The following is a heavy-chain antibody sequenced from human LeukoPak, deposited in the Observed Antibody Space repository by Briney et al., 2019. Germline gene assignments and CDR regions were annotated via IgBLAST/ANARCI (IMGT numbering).Heavy chain of an antibody. CDR2: IYSTGST. J-gene: IGHJ4*02. D-gene: IGHD3-10*01. CDR1: GGSISSGGYY. CDR3: ARDQTYSGSGIYTYFDY. V-gene: IGHV4-61*02. Sequence: SETLSLTCTVSGGSISSGGYYWSWIRQPAGKGLDYLGRIYSTGSTNYNPSLRSRVTISVDTSKNHFSLKLGSVTAADTAVYYCARDQTYSGSGIYTYFDYWGQGILVTVSS.